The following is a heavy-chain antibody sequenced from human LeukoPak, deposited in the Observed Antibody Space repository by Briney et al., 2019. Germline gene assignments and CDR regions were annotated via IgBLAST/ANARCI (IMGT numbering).Heavy chain of an antibody. CDR1: GGTFSSYA. D-gene: IGHD6-13*01. CDR3: ARAFIAAAGTEYDY. J-gene: IGHJ4*02. CDR2: INPNSGGT. Sequence: ASVKVSCKASGGTFSSYAISWVRQAPGQGLEWMGWINPNSGGTNYAQKFQGRVTMTRDTSISTAYMELSRLRSDDTAVYYCARAFIAAAGTEYDYWGQGTLVTVSS. V-gene: IGHV1-2*02.